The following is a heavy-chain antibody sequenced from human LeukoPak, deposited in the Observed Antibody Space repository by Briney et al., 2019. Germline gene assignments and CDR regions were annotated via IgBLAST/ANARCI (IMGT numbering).Heavy chain of an antibody. V-gene: IGHV1-24*01. Sequence: GASVKVSCKVSGYTLTELSMHWVRQAPGKGLEWMGGFDPEDGETIYAQKFQGRVTMTEDTSTDTAYMELSSLRSEDTAVYYCATVPRYYDFWSGFDPWGQGTLVTVSS. CDR2: FDPEDGET. D-gene: IGHD3-3*01. CDR3: ATVPRYYDFWSGFDP. CDR1: GYTLTELS. J-gene: IGHJ5*02.